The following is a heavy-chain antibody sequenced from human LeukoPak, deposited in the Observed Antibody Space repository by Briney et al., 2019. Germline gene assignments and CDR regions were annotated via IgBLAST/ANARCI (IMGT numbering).Heavy chain of an antibody. D-gene: IGHD5-12*01. V-gene: IGHV4-59*01. CDR2: IYYSGST. CDR1: GGSISSYY. J-gene: IGHJ3*02. Sequence: SETLSLTCTVSGGSISSYYWSWIRQPPGKGLEWIGYIYYSGSTNYNPSLKSRVTISVDTSKNQFSLKLSSVTAADTAVYYCATNGGGYDYVAFDIWGQGTMVTVSS. CDR3: ATNGGGYDYVAFDI.